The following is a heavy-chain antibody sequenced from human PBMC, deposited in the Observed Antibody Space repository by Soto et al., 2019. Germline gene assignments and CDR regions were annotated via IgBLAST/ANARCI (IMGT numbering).Heavy chain of an antibody. CDR2: IYYSGST. CDR3: ARRGSGSYYDY. Sequence: TCTVSGGSISSYYWSWIRQPPGKGLEWIGYIYYSGSTNYNPSLKSRVTISVDTSKNQFSLKLSLRAEDTAVYYCARRGSGSYYDYWGQGTLVTVSS. D-gene: IGHD1-26*01. V-gene: IGHV4-59*12. CDR1: GGSISSYY. J-gene: IGHJ4*02.